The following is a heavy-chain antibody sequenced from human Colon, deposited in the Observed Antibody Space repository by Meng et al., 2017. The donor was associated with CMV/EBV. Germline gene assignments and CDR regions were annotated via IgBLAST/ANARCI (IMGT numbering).Heavy chain of an antibody. D-gene: IGHD1-1*01. V-gene: IGHV4-59*01. CDR3: ARGLGHASNNSHDS. CDR1: GGSISSYY. J-gene: IGHJ4*02. CDR2: IYYSGSA. Sequence: SETLSLTCTVSGGSISSYYWSWIRQPPGKGLEWIGYIYYSGSATYSPSLKSRITISVDTSKKQFSLNLRSVTPADTAMYFCARGLGHASNNSHDSWGQGTLVTVSS.